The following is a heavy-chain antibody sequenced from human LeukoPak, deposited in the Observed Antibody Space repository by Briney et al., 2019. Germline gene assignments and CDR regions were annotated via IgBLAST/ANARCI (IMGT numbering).Heavy chain of an antibody. CDR3: ARTYYDTSGYTL. CDR2: INNSSSDI. Sequence: GGSLRLSCAASGFTFNIYSMNWVRQAAGKGLEWVSSINNSSSDIYYADSVKGRFTISRDNAKNSLYLQMNSLRAEDTAVYYCARTYYDTSGYTLWGQGTLVTVSS. CDR1: GFTFNIYS. D-gene: IGHD3-22*01. V-gene: IGHV3-21*01. J-gene: IGHJ4*02.